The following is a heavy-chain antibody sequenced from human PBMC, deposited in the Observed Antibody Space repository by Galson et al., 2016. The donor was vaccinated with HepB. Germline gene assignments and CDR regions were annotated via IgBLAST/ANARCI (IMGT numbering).Heavy chain of an antibody. CDR2: ISYDGSNK. J-gene: IGHJ4*02. D-gene: IGHD6-13*01. CDR3: AKEQYTSRWYAEYYFDY. Sequence: SLRLSCAASGFTFSSYGMHWVRQAPGKGLEWVAVISYDGSNKYYADSVKGRLTISRDKSKNTLYLQMNSLRAEDTAVYYCAKEQYTSRWYAEYYFDYWGQGILVTVSS. CDR1: GFTFSSYG. V-gene: IGHV3-30*18.